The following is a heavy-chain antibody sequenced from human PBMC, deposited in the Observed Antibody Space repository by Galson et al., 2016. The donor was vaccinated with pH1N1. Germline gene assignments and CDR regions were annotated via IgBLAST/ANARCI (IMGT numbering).Heavy chain of an antibody. V-gene: IGHV5-51*03. CDR3: ARQYDFGDYRGAALDF. Sequence: QSGAEVKKPGESLKISCKASGYTFTSQWIAWVRQVPGKGLEWVGVVNPGGSTVRYGPPFQGRVTLSSDKSINTAYLQWISLRASDTATYYCARQYDFGDYRGAALDFWGQGTVVIVSS. J-gene: IGHJ3*01. D-gene: IGHD4-17*01. CDR2: VNPGGSTV. CDR1: GYTFTSQW.